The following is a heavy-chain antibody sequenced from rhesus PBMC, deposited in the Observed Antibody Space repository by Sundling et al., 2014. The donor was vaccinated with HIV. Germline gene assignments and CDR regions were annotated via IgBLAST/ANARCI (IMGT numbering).Heavy chain of an antibody. CDR3: ARDLHGTTDY. V-gene: IGHV4-122*02. CDR2: IIYSGST. Sequence: QVQLQESGPGLVKPSETLCLTCAVSGDSISTYWWSWFRQPPGKGLEWIGYIIYSGSTRHNPSLKSRVTISRDTSKNQLSLKLSSVTAADTAVYYCARDLHGTTDYWGQGVLVTVSS. J-gene: IGHJ4*01. CDR1: GDSISTYW. D-gene: IGHD4-29*01.